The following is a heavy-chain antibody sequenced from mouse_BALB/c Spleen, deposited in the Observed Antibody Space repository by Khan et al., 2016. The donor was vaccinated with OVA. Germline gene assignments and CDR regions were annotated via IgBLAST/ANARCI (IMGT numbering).Heavy chain of an antibody. CDR2: ISSGSSTI. V-gene: IGHV5-17*02. CDR1: GFTFSSFG. CDR3: ARNYGYYFDY. Sequence: EVELVESGGGLVQPGGSRKLSCAASGFTFSSFGMHWVRQAPEKGLEWVAYISSGSSTIYYADTVKGRFTIYRDNPKNTLFLQMTSLRSEDTARYFCARNYGYYFDYWGQGTTLTVSS. J-gene: IGHJ2*01. D-gene: IGHD1-2*01.